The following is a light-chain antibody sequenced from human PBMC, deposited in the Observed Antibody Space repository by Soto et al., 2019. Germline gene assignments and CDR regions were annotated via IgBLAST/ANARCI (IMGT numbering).Light chain of an antibody. J-gene: IGKJ4*01. CDR2: AAS. CDR1: QSISSY. Sequence: DIQTTQSPSSLSASVGDRVTIPCRASQSISSYLNWYQQKPGKAPKLLIYAASSLPSGVPSRFSGSGSGTDFTLTISSMQPEGFATYYCQQSYSTPLTFGGGTKVEIK. CDR3: QQSYSTPLT. V-gene: IGKV1-39*01.